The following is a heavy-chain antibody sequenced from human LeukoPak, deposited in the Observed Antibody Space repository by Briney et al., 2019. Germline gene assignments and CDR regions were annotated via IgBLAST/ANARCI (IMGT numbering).Heavy chain of an antibody. V-gene: IGHV3-11*01. J-gene: IGHJ4*02. Sequence: GGFLRLSCAASGFTFSDYYMSWIRQAPGKGLEWVSYISSSGSTIYYADSVKGRFTISRDNAKNSLYLQMNSLRAEDTAVYYCAREMADGLAVPFDYWGQGTLVTVSS. CDR1: GFTFSDYY. CDR2: ISSSGSTI. CDR3: AREMADGLAVPFDY. D-gene: IGHD6-19*01.